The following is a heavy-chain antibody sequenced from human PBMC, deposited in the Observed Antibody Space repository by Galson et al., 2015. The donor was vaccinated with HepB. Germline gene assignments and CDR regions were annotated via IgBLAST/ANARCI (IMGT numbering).Heavy chain of an antibody. J-gene: IGHJ4*02. Sequence: SVKVSCKASGGTFSTFTLIWVRQAPGQGLEWMGRIIPLVGTAIYAQRFQGRVTITADKSTSTAYMELSRLRSEDTAVYYCARVNPAQATHYNGALDSWGQGTPVTVSS. V-gene: IGHV1-69*08. CDR2: IIPLVGTA. D-gene: IGHD3-10*01. CDR3: ARVNPAQATHYNGALDS. CDR1: GGTFSTFT.